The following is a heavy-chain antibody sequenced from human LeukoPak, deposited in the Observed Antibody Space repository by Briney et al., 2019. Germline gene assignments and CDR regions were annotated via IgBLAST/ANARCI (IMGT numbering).Heavy chain of an antibody. CDR3: ARPGSRYTTGWSGPFDF. D-gene: IGHD3-16*02. CDR2: IYPGDSES. Sequence: GESLKISCKGSGYSFTNHWIGWVCQVPGKGLEWMGIIYPGDSESRYSPSFQGQVTMSVDKSISTAYLQWSSLKASDSALYYCARPGSRYTTGWSGPFDFWGQGTLVIVSS. J-gene: IGHJ4*02. V-gene: IGHV5-51*01. CDR1: GYSFTNHW.